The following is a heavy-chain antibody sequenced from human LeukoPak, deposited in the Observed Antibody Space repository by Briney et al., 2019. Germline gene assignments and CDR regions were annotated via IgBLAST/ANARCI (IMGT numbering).Heavy chain of an antibody. D-gene: IGHD5-18*01. Sequence: GGSLRLSCGASGFTFSSYAMTWVPPPPGKGLECFSAISVSVGITYYADSVKGRFTISRDNSKNTLYLQMNSLRAEDTAVYYCAKFHDTAMVPPDCWGQGTLVTVSS. V-gene: IGHV3-23*01. CDR2: ISVSVGIT. CDR3: AKFHDTAMVPPDC. J-gene: IGHJ4*02. CDR1: GFTFSSYA.